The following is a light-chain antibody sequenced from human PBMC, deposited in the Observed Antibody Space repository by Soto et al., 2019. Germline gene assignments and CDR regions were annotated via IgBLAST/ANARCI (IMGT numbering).Light chain of an antibody. Sequence: DIVLTQSPDSLAVSLGERATINCKSSQSILFSSTDKNYLAWYQQKPGQAPKLLIYWASTRQSGVPDRFSGSGSGTDFTLTITSLQAEDVAVYYCQQHYSTSSITFGQGTRVEIK. CDR1: QSILFSSTDKNY. CDR2: WAS. CDR3: QQHYSTSSIT. V-gene: IGKV4-1*01. J-gene: IGKJ5*01.